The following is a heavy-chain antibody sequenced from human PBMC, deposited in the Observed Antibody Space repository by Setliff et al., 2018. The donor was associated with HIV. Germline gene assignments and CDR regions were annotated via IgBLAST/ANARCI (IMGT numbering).Heavy chain of an antibody. Sequence: ASVKVSCKASGYTFTGYYMHWVRQAPGQGLEWMGWINPNSGGTNYAQKFQGRVTMTRDTSISTAYMGLSRLRSDDTAVYYCARGADYYDSSGYRGGGLYYMDVWGKGTTVTVSS. CDR3: ARGADYYDSSGYRGGGLYYMDV. CDR2: INPNSGGT. CDR1: GYTFTGYY. J-gene: IGHJ6*03. V-gene: IGHV1-2*02. D-gene: IGHD3-22*01.